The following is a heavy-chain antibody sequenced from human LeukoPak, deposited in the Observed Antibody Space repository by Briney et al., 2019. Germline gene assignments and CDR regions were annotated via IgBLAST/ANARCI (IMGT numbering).Heavy chain of an antibody. V-gene: IGHV5-51*01. Sequence: GASLQISCKGSGYSFTSYWIGWVRQMPGKGLEWMGIMYSGDSDTRYRPSFQGQVTISADKSISTAYLQWSSLKASDTAMYYCARRGQRDYFDYWGQGTLVTVSS. CDR3: ARRGQRDYFDY. J-gene: IGHJ4*02. CDR2: MYSGDSDT. CDR1: GYSFTSYW.